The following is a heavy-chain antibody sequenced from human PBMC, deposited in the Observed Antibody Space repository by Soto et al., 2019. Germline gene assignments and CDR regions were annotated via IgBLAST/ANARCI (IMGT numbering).Heavy chain of an antibody. CDR3: ARGQLWLLGDGVDY. Sequence: GGSLRLSCAASGFTFSSYSMNRVRQAPGKGLEWVSYISSSSSTIYYADSVKGRFTISRDNAKNSLYLQMNSLRDEDTAVYYCARGQLWLLGDGVDYWGQGTLVTVSS. V-gene: IGHV3-48*02. J-gene: IGHJ4*02. D-gene: IGHD5-18*01. CDR1: GFTFSSYS. CDR2: ISSSSSTI.